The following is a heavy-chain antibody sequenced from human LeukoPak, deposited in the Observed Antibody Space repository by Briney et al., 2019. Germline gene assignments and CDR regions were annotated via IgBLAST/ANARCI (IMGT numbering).Heavy chain of an antibody. Sequence: KPSETLSLTCAVSGYSISSGYYWGWIRQPPGKGLEWIGSIYYSGSTYYNPSLKSRVTISVDTSKNQFSLKLSSVTAADTAVYYCARRQYSSSWYRWGQGTLVTVSS. CDR2: IYYSGST. V-gene: IGHV4-38-2*01. CDR1: GYSISSGYY. J-gene: IGHJ4*02. CDR3: ARRQYSSSWYR. D-gene: IGHD6-13*01.